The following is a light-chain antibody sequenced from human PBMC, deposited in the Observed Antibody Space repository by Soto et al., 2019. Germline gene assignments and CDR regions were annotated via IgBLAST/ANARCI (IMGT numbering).Light chain of an antibody. CDR1: QGISSW. Sequence: DIQMTQSPSSVSASVGDRVTITCRASQGISSWLARYQQNPGNAPKILIYAASSLQSGAPSRCSGSGSGTDFPLTISSLQPEDFAAYYCQQANSVPWTFGQGTKVEIK. CDR3: QQANSVPWT. V-gene: IGKV1-12*01. CDR2: AAS. J-gene: IGKJ1*01.